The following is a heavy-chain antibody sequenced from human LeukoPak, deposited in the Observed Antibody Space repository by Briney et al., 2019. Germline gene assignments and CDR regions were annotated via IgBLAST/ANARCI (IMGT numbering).Heavy chain of an antibody. CDR2: IYAGGST. J-gene: IGHJ6*02. Sequence: GGSLRLSCAASGFTVSSNYMSWVRQAPGKWLEWVSMIYAGGSTYYADSVKGRFTISRDNSKNTLYLQMSSLRAEDTAVYYCASGFYGMDVWGQGTTVTVSS. CDR3: ASGFYGMDV. CDR1: GFTVSSNY. V-gene: IGHV3-66*01.